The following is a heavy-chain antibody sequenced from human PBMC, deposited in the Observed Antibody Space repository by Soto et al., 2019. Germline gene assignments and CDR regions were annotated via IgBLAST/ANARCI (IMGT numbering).Heavy chain of an antibody. D-gene: IGHD2-2*02. CDR3: ARDLGMSPSPRYPLDY. V-gene: IGHV1-69*13. CDR2: IIPIFGTA. CDR1: GGTFSSYA. J-gene: IGHJ4*02. Sequence: EASVKVSCKASGGTFSSYAISWVRQAPGQGLEWMGGIIPIFGTANYAQKFQGRVTITADESTSTAYMELSSLRSEDTAVYYCARDLGMSPSPRYPLDYWGQGTLVTVSS.